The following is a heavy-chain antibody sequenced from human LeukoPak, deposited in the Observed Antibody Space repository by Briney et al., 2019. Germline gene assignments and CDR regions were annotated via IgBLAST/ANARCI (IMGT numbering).Heavy chain of an antibody. D-gene: IGHD2-2*01. CDR3: ARAFSFRTSFRFDP. V-gene: IGHV4-31*03. CDR1: DGSISSGDYY. J-gene: IGHJ5*02. Sequence: PSETLYLTCTVSDGSISSGDYYWTWTRQHPGKGLECIGYIYYSGSTYYNPSLKSRVTISVDTSKNQFFLNLNSVTAADTAVYYCARAFSFRTSFRFDPWGQGTLVTVSS. CDR2: IYYSGST.